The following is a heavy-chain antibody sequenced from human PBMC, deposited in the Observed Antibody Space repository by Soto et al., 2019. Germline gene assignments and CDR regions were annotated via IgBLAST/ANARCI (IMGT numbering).Heavy chain of an antibody. CDR3: ARPNYDSSGPYHP. V-gene: IGHV3-7*01. Sequence: GGSLRLSCVGSGFRFSDYPLNWVRQAPGQGLEWVANINRRGTSTNYVDSVRGRFSTSRDNSKNTLYLQMNSLRAEDTAVYYCARPNYDSSGPYHPWGQGTLVTVSS. CDR1: GFRFSDYP. D-gene: IGHD3-22*01. CDR2: INRRGTST. J-gene: IGHJ5*02.